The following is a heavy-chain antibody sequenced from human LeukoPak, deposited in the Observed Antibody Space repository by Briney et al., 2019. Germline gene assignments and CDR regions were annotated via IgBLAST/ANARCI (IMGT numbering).Heavy chain of an antibody. J-gene: IGHJ3*02. CDR2: FDPEDGET. V-gene: IGHV1-24*01. CDR1: GYTFTSYG. CDR3: ATTPGIAAAGIDAFDI. D-gene: IGHD6-13*01. Sequence: GASVKVSCKASGYTFTSYGISWVRQAPGKGLEWMGGFDPEDGETIYAQKFQGRVTMTEDTSTDTAYMELSSLRSEDTAVYYCATTPGIAAAGIDAFDIWGQGTMVTVSS.